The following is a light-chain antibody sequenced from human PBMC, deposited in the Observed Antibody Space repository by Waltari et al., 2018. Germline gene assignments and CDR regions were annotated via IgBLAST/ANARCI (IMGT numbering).Light chain of an antibody. CDR1: PSVCSA. J-gene: IGKJ2*01. V-gene: IGKV3-11*01. CDR2: DAS. Sequence: EIVLTQSPSTLSLSPRDRSTPSCWASPSVCSALAWYQQNPGQAPGLLIYDASNRAPGIPSRFSGSGSATDFTLTISSLEPEDVAVYYCQQRSNWPYTFGQGTKLEIK. CDR3: QQRSNWPYT.